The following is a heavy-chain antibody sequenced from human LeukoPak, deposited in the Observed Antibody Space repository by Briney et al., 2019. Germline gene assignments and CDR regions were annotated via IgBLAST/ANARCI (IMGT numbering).Heavy chain of an antibody. CDR1: GYTFTSYG. CDR3: ASSLYYYYYGMDV. Sequence: GASVKVSCKASGYTFTSYGISWVRQAPGQGLEWMGWISAYNGNTNYAQKPQGRVTMTTDTSTSTAYMELRSLRSDDTAVYYCASSLYYYYYGMDVWGQGTTVTVSS. V-gene: IGHV1-18*01. J-gene: IGHJ6*02. CDR2: ISAYNGNT.